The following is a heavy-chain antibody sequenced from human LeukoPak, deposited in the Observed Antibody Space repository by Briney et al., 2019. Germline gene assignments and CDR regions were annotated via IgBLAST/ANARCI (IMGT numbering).Heavy chain of an antibody. Sequence: GGSLRLSCSASGFIFNTFGMNWVRQAPGKGLEWVSSITSTTTYTYYADSVKGRFTISRDNAKNSLFLQMNSLRAEDTAVYYCARDNWNYVAFDIWGQGTMVTVSS. D-gene: IGHD1-7*01. J-gene: IGHJ3*02. CDR1: GFIFNTFG. CDR2: ITSTTTYT. CDR3: ARDNWNYVAFDI. V-gene: IGHV3-21*01.